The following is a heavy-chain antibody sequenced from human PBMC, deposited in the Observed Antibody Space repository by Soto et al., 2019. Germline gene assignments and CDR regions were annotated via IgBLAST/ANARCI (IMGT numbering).Heavy chain of an antibody. V-gene: IGHV3-73*01. J-gene: IGHJ6*02. CDR3: APSGSGYYPTYYYGMDV. D-gene: IGHD3-3*01. CDR2: IRSKANSYAT. CDR1: GFTFSGPA. Sequence: PGGSLRLSCAASGFTFSGPAMHWVRQASGKGLEWVGRIRSKANSYATAYAASVKGRFTISRDDSKNTAYLQMNSLKTEDTAVYYCAPSGSGYYPTYYYGMDVWGQGTTVTVSS.